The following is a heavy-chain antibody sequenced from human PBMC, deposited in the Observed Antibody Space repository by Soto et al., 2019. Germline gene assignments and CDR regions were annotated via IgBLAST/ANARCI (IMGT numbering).Heavy chain of an antibody. D-gene: IGHD2-2*01. J-gene: IGHJ3*02. CDR3: AREAGYCSRTSCYRRAFDT. V-gene: IGHV3-74*03. CDR2: INTDGASS. Sequence: EVQLVESGGDLVQPGGSLRVYCAASGFTFSGHWMHWVRQVPGKGLEWVSRINTDGASSAYADSVKGRFTISRDNAKNTLYLQMNGLRADDTAVYYCAREAGYCSRTSCYRRAFDTWGQGTTVTVS. CDR1: GFTFSGHW.